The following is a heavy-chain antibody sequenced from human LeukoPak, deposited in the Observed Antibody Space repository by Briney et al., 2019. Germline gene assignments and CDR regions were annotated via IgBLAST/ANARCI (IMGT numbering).Heavy chain of an antibody. Sequence: PGGSLRLSCAASGFTFSTYRMNWVRQAPGKGLVWVSRINPDGTTTGYADSVKGRFTISRDNAKDTVYLQMNSLRAEDTAVYYCARVSIGWYSFDYWGQGTLVTVSS. CDR2: INPDGTTT. D-gene: IGHD6-19*01. V-gene: IGHV3-74*01. J-gene: IGHJ4*02. CDR3: ARVSIGWYSFDY. CDR1: GFTFSTYR.